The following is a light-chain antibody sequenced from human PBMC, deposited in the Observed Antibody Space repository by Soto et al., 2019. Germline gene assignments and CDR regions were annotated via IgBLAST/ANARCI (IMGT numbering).Light chain of an antibody. J-gene: IGKJ5*01. Sequence: EIVLTQSPATLSLSPGERATLSCRASQSVSSYLAWYQQKPGQAPRLLIYEASNRATGIPARFSGGGSGTDVTLTISSLEHADFAVYYCQQRSHWPITFGQGTRLEIK. CDR2: EAS. CDR3: QQRSHWPIT. V-gene: IGKV3-11*01. CDR1: QSVSSY.